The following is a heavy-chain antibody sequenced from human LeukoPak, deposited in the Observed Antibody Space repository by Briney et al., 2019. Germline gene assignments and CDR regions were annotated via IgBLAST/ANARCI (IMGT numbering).Heavy chain of an antibody. V-gene: IGHV4-59*12. Sequence: SETLSLTCTVSGGSISSYYWSWIRQPPGKGLEWIGYIYYSGSTNYNPSLKSRVTISVDTSKNQFSLKLSSVTAADTAVYYCARGMYSSSWYGRFDPWGQGTLVTVSS. CDR2: IYYSGST. J-gene: IGHJ5*02. CDR3: ARGMYSSSWYGRFDP. CDR1: GGSISSYY. D-gene: IGHD6-13*01.